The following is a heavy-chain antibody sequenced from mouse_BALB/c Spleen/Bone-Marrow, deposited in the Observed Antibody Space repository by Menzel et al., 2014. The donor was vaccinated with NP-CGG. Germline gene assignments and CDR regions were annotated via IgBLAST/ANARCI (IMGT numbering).Heavy chain of an antibody. V-gene: IGHV1-7*01. D-gene: IGHD4-1*01. Sequence: GAELAKPGASVKMSCKASGYTFTSYWMHWVKQRPGQGLEWIGYINPSTGYTEYNQKFKDKATLTADKSSSTAYMQLSSLTSEDSAVYYCARSRTGTYFDYWGQGTTLTVSS. CDR1: GYTFTSYW. CDR3: ARSRTGTYFDY. CDR2: INPSTGYT. J-gene: IGHJ2*01.